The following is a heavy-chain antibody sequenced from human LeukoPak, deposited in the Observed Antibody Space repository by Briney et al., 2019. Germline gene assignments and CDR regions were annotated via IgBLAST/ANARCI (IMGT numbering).Heavy chain of an antibody. J-gene: IGHJ3*02. Sequence: SGTLSLTCAVSGGSISSSNWWSWVRQPPGKGLEWIGEIYHSGSTNYNPSLKSRVTISVDKSKNQFSLKLSSVTAADTAVYYCARAGRPDPSDAFDIWGQGTMVTVSS. CDR1: GGSISSSNW. V-gene: IGHV4-4*02. CDR2: IYHSGST. CDR3: ARAGRPDPSDAFDI. D-gene: IGHD6-25*01.